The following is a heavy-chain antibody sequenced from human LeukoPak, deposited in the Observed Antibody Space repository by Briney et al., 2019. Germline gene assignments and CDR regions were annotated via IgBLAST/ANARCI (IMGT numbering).Heavy chain of an antibody. CDR2: IHIGGTT. CDR3: ARDRGSD. CDR1: GFTDSCNF. D-gene: IGHD2-15*01. V-gene: IGHV3-53*01. J-gene: IGHJ4*02. Sequence: PGGSLRLSCEASGFTDSCNFMGWVRQAPGKGLEWVSIIHIGGTTYYADSVKGRFTISRDNFKNTLYLQMNTLRAEDTAVYYCARDRGSDWGQGTLVTVSS.